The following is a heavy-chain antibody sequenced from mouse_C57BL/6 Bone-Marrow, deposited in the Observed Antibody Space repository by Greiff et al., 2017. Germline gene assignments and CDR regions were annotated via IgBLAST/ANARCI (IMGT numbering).Heavy chain of an antibody. CDR3: ARDGYYFLDYAMDY. J-gene: IGHJ4*01. V-gene: IGHV1-81*01. Sequence: VQVVESGAELARPGASVKLSCKASGYTFTSYGISWVKQRTGQGLEWIGEIYPRSGNTYYNEKFKGKATLTADKSSSTAYMELRSLTSEDSAVYFCARDGYYFLDYAMDYWGQGTSVTVSS. CDR1: GYTFTSYG. D-gene: IGHD2-3*01. CDR2: IYPRSGNT.